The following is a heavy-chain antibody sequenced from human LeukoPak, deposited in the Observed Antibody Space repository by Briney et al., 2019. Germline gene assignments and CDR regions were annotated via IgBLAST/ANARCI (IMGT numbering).Heavy chain of an antibody. Sequence: ASVKVSCKASGYTFTGYYMHWVRQAPGQGLEWMGWINPNSGGTNYAQKFQGRVTMTRDTSISTAYMELSRLRSDDTAVYYCARRPRNSGSDDGPSGLDYWGQGTQVTVSS. CDR1: GYTFTGYY. CDR3: ARRPRNSGSDDGPSGLDY. CDR2: INPNSGGT. V-gene: IGHV1-2*02. J-gene: IGHJ4*02. D-gene: IGHD1-26*01.